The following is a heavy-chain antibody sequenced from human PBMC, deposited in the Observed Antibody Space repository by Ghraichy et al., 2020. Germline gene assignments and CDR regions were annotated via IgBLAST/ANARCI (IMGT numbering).Heavy chain of an antibody. J-gene: IGHJ6*03. D-gene: IGHD3-22*01. Sequence: ASVKVSCKASGYTFTGYYMHWVRQAPGQGLEWMGWINPNSGGTNYAQKFQGRVTMTRDTSISTAYMELSRLRSDDTAVYYCARSDYYYDSSGSDYYYYYMDVWGKGTTVTVSS. V-gene: IGHV1-2*02. CDR2: INPNSGGT. CDR3: ARSDYYYDSSGSDYYYYYMDV. CDR1: GYTFTGYY.